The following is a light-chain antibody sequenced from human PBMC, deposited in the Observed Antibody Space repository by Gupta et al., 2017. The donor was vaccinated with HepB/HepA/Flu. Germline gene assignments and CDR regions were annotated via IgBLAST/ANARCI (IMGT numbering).Light chain of an antibody. CDR3: CSYAGSYTNWV. V-gene: IGLV2-11*01. CDR1: SSDVGGYNY. Sequence: QSALTQPRSVSGSPGQSVTISCPGTSSDVGGYNYVSWYQQHPGKAPKLMIYDVTKRPSGVPDRCSGSKSGSTASLTISGLQAEDEADYYCCSYAGSYTNWVFGGGTKLTVL. CDR2: DVT. J-gene: IGLJ3*02.